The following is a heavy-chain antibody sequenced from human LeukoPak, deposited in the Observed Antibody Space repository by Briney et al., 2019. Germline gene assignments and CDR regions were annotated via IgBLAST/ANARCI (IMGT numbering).Heavy chain of an antibody. D-gene: IGHD6-19*01. Sequence: SETLSLTCTVSGGSISSGDYYWSWIRQPPGKGLEWIGYIHYSGSTYYNPSLKSRVTISVDTSKNQFSLKLSSVTAADTAVYYCARFGRGRGCDYWGQGTLVTVSS. CDR2: IHYSGST. CDR3: ARFGRGRGCDY. J-gene: IGHJ4*02. V-gene: IGHV4-30-4*01. CDR1: GGSISSGDYY.